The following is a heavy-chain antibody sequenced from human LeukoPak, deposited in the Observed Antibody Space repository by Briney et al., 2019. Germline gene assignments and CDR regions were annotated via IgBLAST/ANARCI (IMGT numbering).Heavy chain of an antibody. CDR3: ARDPSSMIRGVITWYFDE. Sequence: ASVKVSCKASGYTFSGYYMHWVRQAPGQGPEWMGWLNPSNGGTNYAQNFQGRITMTRDTSISTAFMELSSLRSDDTAVYYCARDPSSMIRGVITWYFDEWGQGTLVTVSS. J-gene: IGHJ4*02. V-gene: IGHV1-2*02. CDR2: LNPSNGGT. CDR1: GYTFSGYY. D-gene: IGHD3-10*01.